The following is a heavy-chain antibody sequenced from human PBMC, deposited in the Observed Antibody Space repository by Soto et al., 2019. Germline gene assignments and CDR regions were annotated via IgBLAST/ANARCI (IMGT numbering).Heavy chain of an antibody. CDR2: INHSGST. Sequence: SETLSLTSAVYGGSFSGYYWSWIRQPPGKGLEWIGEINHSGSTNYNPSLKSRVTISVDTSKNQFSLKLSSVTAADTAVYYCASGLYDILTGLKPQNFDYWGQGTLVTVSS. V-gene: IGHV4-34*01. D-gene: IGHD3-9*01. CDR3: ASGLYDILTGLKPQNFDY. CDR1: GGSFSGYY. J-gene: IGHJ4*02.